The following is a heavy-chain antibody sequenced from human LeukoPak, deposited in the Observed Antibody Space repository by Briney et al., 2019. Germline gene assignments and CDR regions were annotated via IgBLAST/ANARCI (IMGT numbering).Heavy chain of an antibody. V-gene: IGHV4-4*09. CDR2: IYTSGST. CDR1: GGSISSYY. J-gene: IGHJ4*02. Sequence: SETLSLTCTVSGGSISSYYWSWLRQPPGKGLEWIGYIYTSGSTNYNPSPKSRVTISVDTSKNQFSLKLSSVTAADTAVYYCARQGRFYGYSSFDYWGQGTLVTVSS. CDR3: ARQGRFYGYSSFDY. D-gene: IGHD5-24*01.